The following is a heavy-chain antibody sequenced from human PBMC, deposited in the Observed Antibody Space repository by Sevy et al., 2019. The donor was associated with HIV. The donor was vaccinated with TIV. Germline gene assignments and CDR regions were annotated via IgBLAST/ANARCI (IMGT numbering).Heavy chain of an antibody. CDR3: TGATVFGATWFDP. D-gene: IGHD3-3*01. V-gene: IGHV3-15*01. J-gene: IGHJ5*02. CDR1: GYTFNNAW. CDR2: IKSKTDGGSA. Sequence: GGSLRLSCAASGYTFNNAWMSWVRQAPGKGLEWLGRIKSKTDGGSAEYASPVKGRFTISRDVSKSTLYLQMNRLRTEDTGVYYCTGATVFGATWFDPWGQGALVTVSS.